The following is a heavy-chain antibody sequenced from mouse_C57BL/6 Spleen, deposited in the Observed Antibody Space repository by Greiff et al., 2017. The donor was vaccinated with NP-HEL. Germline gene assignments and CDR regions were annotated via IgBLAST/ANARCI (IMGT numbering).Heavy chain of an antibody. V-gene: IGHV2-2*01. J-gene: IGHJ4*01. CDR2: IWSGGST. CDR3: ARSYGNSYYYAMDY. D-gene: IGHD2-1*01. CDR1: GFSLTRYG. Sequence: VQLQQSGPGLVQPSQSLSITCTVSGFSLTRYGVHWVRQSPGKGLEWLGVIWSGGSTDYNAAFISRLSISKYNSKSQVFFKMNSLQADDTAIYYCARSYGNSYYYAMDYWGQGTSVTVSS.